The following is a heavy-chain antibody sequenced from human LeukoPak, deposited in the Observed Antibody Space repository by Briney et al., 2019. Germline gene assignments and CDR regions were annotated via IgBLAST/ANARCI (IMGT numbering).Heavy chain of an antibody. CDR1: GFTFGDYA. D-gene: IGHD4-17*01. Sequence: GGSLRLSCTASGFTFGDYAMSWDRQAPGKGLEWVGFIRSKAYGGTTEYAASVKGRFTISRDDSKSIAYLQMNSLKTEDTAVYYCTRDPYGDIRTDYWGQGTLVTVSS. J-gene: IGHJ4*02. V-gene: IGHV3-49*04. CDR3: TRDPYGDIRTDY. CDR2: IRSKAYGGTT.